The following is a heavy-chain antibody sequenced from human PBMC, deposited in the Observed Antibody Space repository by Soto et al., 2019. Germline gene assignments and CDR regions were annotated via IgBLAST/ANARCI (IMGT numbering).Heavy chain of an antibody. CDR1: GFSLSTSAVG. Sequence: QITLKESGTPLVKPTQTLTLTCNFSGFSLSTSAVGVGWIRQPPGKALEWLAFIYWDDDKRYSPSLKSSITITKDTSKNQVVLAMTNMDPVDTATYYCAHLVVAGLTYYFDYWGQGTLVTVSS. CDR3: AHLVVAGLTYYFDY. D-gene: IGHD2-15*01. V-gene: IGHV2-5*02. J-gene: IGHJ4*02. CDR2: IYWDDDK.